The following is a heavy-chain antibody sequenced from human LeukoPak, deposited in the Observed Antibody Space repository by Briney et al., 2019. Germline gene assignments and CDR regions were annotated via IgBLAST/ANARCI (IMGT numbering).Heavy chain of an antibody. D-gene: IGHD6-19*01. CDR2: TYYRSKWYN. J-gene: IGHJ4*02. V-gene: IGHV6-1*01. Sequence: SQTLSLTCAISGDSDSSNSAAWNWIRQSPSRGLEWLGRTYYRSKWYNDYAVSVKSRITIKPDTSKNQFSRKLTSVTPEDTALYYCARVEQWLANDHHKPFDYWGQGTLVTVSS. CDR3: ARVEQWLANDHHKPFDY. CDR1: GDSDSSNSAA.